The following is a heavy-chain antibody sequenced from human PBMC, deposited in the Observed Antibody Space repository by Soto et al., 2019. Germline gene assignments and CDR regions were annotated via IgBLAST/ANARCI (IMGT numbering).Heavy chain of an antibody. CDR2: ISYDGSNK. D-gene: IGHD6-19*01. Sequence: GGSLRLSCAASGFTFSSYAMHWVRQAPGKGLEWVAVISYDGSNKYYADSVKGRFTISRDNFKNTLYLQMNSLRAEDTAVYYCARSSRGDSQWLVRFMYYYGMDVWGQGTTVTVSS. J-gene: IGHJ6*02. V-gene: IGHV3-30-3*01. CDR1: GFTFSSYA. CDR3: ARSSRGDSQWLVRFMYYYGMDV.